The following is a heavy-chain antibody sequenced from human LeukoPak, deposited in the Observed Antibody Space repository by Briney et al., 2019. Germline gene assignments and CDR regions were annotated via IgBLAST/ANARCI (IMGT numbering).Heavy chain of an antibody. Sequence: ASVKVSCKASGYTFTSYYMHWVRQAPGQGLEWMGWMSTYNGKTNYARKVQDRVTMTTDTSTSTVYMELRSLRSDDTALYFCARDFSNFSYGTWFDPWGQGTLVTVSS. CDR2: MSTYNGKT. D-gene: IGHD1-1*01. CDR3: ARDFSNFSYGTWFDP. CDR1: GYTFTSYY. V-gene: IGHV1-18*04. J-gene: IGHJ5*02.